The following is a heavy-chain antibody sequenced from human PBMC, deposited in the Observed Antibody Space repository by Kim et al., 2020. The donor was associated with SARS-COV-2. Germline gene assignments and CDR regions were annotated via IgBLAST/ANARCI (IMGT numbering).Heavy chain of an antibody. J-gene: IGHJ3*01. CDR2: ISGSSSYI. CDR3: ASIVVVSASNSNDALDV. Sequence: GGSLRLSCAASGFTFTSYSMYWVRQAPGKGLEWVSSISGSSSYIYYADSVQGRFAISRDNAKSSLYLQMNSLRAEDTAGYYCASIVVVSASNSNDALDV. V-gene: IGHV3-21*06. D-gene: IGHD2-21*02. CDR1: GFTFTSYS.